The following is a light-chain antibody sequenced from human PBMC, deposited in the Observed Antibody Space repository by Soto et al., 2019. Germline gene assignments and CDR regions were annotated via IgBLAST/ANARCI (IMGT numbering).Light chain of an antibody. V-gene: IGKV1-27*01. CDR3: QKYNSARAWT. J-gene: IGKJ1*01. CDR1: QGISNY. CDR2: AAS. Sequence: IRMTQSPSSLSASTGDRVTITCRASQGISNYLAWYQQKPGKVPKLLIYAASTLQSGVPSRFSGSGSGTDFTLTISSLQPEDVATYYCQKYNSARAWTFGQGTKVDI.